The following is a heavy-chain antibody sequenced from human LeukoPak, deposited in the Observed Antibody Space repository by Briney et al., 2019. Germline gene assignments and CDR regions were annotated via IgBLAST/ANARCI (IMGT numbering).Heavy chain of an antibody. CDR1: GGSISSNNHY. CDR3: ARHPGYSSGWWYFDF. J-gene: IGHJ4*02. V-gene: IGHV4-39*01. D-gene: IGHD5-18*01. CDR2: INYSGTI. Sequence: SETLSLTCTVSGGSISSNNHYWGWIRQPPGKGLEWLVSINYSGTIFYSPSLNSRVTISVDTSGNQFSLKLTSATAADTAVYYCARHPGYSSGWWYFDFWGQGSLVTVSS.